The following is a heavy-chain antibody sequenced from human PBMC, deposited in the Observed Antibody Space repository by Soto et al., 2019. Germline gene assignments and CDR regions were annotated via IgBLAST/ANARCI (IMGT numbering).Heavy chain of an antibody. CDR2: INAGNGNT. V-gene: IGHV1-3*01. CDR1: VYTFTNYA. Sequence: ASVKVSCKASVYTFTNYAMHWVRQAPGQRLEWMGWINAGNGNTKYSQKFQGRVTITRDTSASTAYMELSSLRSEDTAVYYCARVSGYYLPDYWGQGTLVTVSS. D-gene: IGHD5-12*01. CDR3: ARVSGYYLPDY. J-gene: IGHJ4*02.